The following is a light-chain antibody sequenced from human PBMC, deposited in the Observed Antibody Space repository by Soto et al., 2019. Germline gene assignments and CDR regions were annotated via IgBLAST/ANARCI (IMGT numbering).Light chain of an antibody. J-gene: IGKJ1*01. CDR1: QSVSSN. CDR3: XQYNNWPPWT. Sequence: EIVMTQSPATLSVSPGERATLSCRASQSVSSNLAWYQQKPGQAPRLLIYGASTRATGIPARFSGSGSGTEFXLTXXSLQSEDFAVYXCXQYNNWPPWTFGQGTKVEIK. V-gene: IGKV3-15*01. CDR2: GAS.